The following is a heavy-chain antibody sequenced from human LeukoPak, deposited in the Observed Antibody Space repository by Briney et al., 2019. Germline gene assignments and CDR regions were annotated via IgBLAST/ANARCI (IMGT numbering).Heavy chain of an antibody. J-gene: IGHJ4*02. Sequence: SSETLSLTCTVSGGSISSYYWSWIRQPPGKGLEWIGYIYYSGSTNYNPSLKRRVTISVDPSKTQFSLKLSSVTAADTAVYYCARGGDPILGATKCYFDYWGQGTLVTVSS. CDR3: ARGGDPILGATKCYFDY. CDR2: IYYSGST. V-gene: IGHV4-59*01. D-gene: IGHD1-26*01. CDR1: GGSISSYY.